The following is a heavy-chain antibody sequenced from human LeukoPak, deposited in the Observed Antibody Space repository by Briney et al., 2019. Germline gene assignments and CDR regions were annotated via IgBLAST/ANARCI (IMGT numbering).Heavy chain of an antibody. CDR2: INGGGYNT. CDR1: GFTFNNYV. CDR3: ARASGIYGSGWYFDY. Sequence: GGSLRLSCAASGFTFNNYVMSWVRQAPGKGLEWVSTINGGGYNTYYADSVKGRFTISRDNSKNTLSLQVNTLRAEDTAVYYCARASGIYGSGWYFDYWGQGALVTVSS. V-gene: IGHV3-23*01. J-gene: IGHJ4*02. D-gene: IGHD6-19*01.